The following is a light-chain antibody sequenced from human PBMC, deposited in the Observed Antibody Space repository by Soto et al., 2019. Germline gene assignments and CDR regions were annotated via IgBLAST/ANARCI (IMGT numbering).Light chain of an antibody. CDR2: GAS. V-gene: IGKV3-20*01. CDR3: QQYGSSPRT. CDR1: QSVSSNY. J-gene: IGKJ1*01. Sequence: DSVLTQSPGTLSLSPGERATLSCRASQSVSSNYLAWYQQKPGQAPRLLIYGASTRATGVPDRFSGSGSGTDFTLTISRLEPEDFAVYYCQQYGSSPRTFGQGTKVDIK.